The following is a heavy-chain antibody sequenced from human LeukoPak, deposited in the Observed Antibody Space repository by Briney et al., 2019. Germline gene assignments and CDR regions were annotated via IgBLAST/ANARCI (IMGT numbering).Heavy chain of an antibody. CDR1: GYSITSGYY. Sequence: MPSETLSLTCGVSGYSITSGYYWGWIRQPPGKGLEWIGTIYHSGSTCYNPSLKSRVTISLDTSQNQFSLKLNSVTAADTAVYYCAREKGGAADYWGQGTLVTVSS. CDR3: AREKGGAADY. V-gene: IGHV4-38-2*02. D-gene: IGHD2-15*01. CDR2: IYHSGST. J-gene: IGHJ4*02.